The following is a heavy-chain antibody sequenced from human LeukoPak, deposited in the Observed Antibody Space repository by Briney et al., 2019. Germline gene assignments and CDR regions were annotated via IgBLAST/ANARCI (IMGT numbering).Heavy chain of an antibody. V-gene: IGHV4-38-2*02. D-gene: IGHD3-10*01. CDR2: IYHSGST. CDR3: AANSADYNTLGSSYKV. Sequence: PSETLSLTCTVSGYSISSGYYWGWIRQPPGKWLEWIGSIYHSGSTYYNPSLKSRVTISVDTSKNQFSLKLSSVTAADTAVFYCAANSADYNTLGSSYKVWGQGTLVTVSS. CDR1: GYSISSGYY. J-gene: IGHJ4*02.